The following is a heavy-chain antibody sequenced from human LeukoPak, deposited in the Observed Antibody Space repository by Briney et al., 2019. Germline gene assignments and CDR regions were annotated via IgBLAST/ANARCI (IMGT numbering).Heavy chain of an antibody. CDR1: GYTFSSYG. Sequence: ASVKVSCKASGYTFSSYGISWVRQAPGQGLEWMGWISVYNGNTNYAQKLQGRVTMTTDTSTSTAYMELRSLRSDDTAVYYCARESYYYGSGSYPALDYWGQGTLVTVSS. CDR2: ISVYNGNT. J-gene: IGHJ4*02. V-gene: IGHV1-18*01. CDR3: ARESYYYGSGSYPALDY. D-gene: IGHD3-10*01.